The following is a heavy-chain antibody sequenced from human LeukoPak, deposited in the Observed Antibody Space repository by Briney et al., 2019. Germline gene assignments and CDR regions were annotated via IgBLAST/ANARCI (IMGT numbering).Heavy chain of an antibody. CDR1: GFTFSSYW. V-gene: IGHV3-74*03. J-gene: IGHJ4*02. D-gene: IGHD3-22*01. Sequence: GGSLRLSCAASGFTFSSYWMHWVRHAPGKGLVWVSRINTDGSSTMYADSVKGRFTISRDNAKNTLNLQMNSLGAEDTAVYYCARDTYDSSGYYYGPFDYWGQGTLVTVSS. CDR2: INTDGSST. CDR3: ARDTYDSSGYYYGPFDY.